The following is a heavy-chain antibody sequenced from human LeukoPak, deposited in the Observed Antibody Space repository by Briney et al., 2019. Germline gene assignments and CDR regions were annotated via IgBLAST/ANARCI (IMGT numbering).Heavy chain of an antibody. J-gene: IGHJ4*02. CDR3: VRDRYYSLDY. V-gene: IGHV3-74*01. CDR2: IKSDGIST. D-gene: IGHD3-10*01. CDR1: GFSFSGTW. Sequence: GGSLRLSCAASGFSFSGTWMHWVRQAPGKGLVWVSRIKSDGISTIYADSMKGRFTISRDNAKNTLYLQINSLRAEDTAVYYCVRDRYYSLDYWGQGTLVTVSS.